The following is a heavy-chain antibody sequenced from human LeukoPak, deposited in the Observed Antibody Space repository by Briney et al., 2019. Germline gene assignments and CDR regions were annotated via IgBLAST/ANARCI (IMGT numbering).Heavy chain of an antibody. CDR2: INPNSGGT. J-gene: IGHJ4*02. D-gene: IGHD1-26*01. CDR3: ARGSGVGARDDY. Sequence: ASVKVSCKASGYTFTGYYLHWVRQAPGQGLEWMGWINPNSGGTNYAQKLQGRVTMTTDTSTSTAYMELRSLRSDDTAVYYCARGSGVGARDDYWGQGTLVTVSS. CDR1: GYTFTGYY. V-gene: IGHV1-2*02.